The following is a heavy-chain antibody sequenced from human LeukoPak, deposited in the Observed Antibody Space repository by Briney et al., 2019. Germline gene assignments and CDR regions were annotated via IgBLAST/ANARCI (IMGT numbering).Heavy chain of an antibody. Sequence: ASVKVSCKASGYSFTDYYIRWVRQAPGQGLEWMGWINPNSGGTNYAQKFQGRVTMTRDTSISTDYLNLTRLRSDDTAVYYCATSRWLYNWFDPWGQGTLVTVSS. D-gene: IGHD4-23*01. CDR1: GYSFTDYY. CDR3: ATSRWLYNWFDP. CDR2: INPNSGGT. J-gene: IGHJ5*02. V-gene: IGHV1-2*02.